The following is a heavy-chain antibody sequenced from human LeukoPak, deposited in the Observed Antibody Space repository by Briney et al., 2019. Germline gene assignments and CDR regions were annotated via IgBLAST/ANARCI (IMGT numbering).Heavy chain of an antibody. CDR1: GFTFRSYE. V-gene: IGHV3-48*03. D-gene: IGHD4-17*01. CDR2: ISSSGSNI. Sequence: GGSLRLSCVVSGFTFRSYEMIRVRQAPGKGLEWLSYISSSGSNIYYADSVKGRFTVSRDNAKNSLYLQMDRLRSEDTAFYHCARVGVTTMTVDVWGQGTTVTVSS. J-gene: IGHJ6*02. CDR3: ARVGVTTMTVDV.